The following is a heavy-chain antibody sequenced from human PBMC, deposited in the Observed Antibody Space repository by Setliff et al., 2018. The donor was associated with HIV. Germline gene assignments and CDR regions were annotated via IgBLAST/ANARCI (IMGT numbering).Heavy chain of an antibody. CDR1: GGSMNNYY. Sequence: SETLSLTCTVFGGSMNNYYWNWIRQSPGKGLEWIGYVYYSGSTKYSPSLKSRVSISLDPSTKQVSLRLRSVTAADTAVYFCARMSISASVYFDYWGQGSQVTVSS. D-gene: IGHD6-25*01. V-gene: IGHV4-59*08. CDR3: ARMSISASVYFDY. CDR2: VYYSGST. J-gene: IGHJ4*02.